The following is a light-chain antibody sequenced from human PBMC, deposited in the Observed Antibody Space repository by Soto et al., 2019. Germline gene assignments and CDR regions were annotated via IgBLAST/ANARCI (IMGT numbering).Light chain of an antibody. CDR3: QQYKTYMYT. CDR2: RAS. J-gene: IGKJ2*01. CDR1: QSIDSW. Sequence: DIQMTQSPSTLSASVGDRVTITCRASQSIDSWLAWYQQKPGKAPKLLIYRASSSESGVPSRFSGSGSGTEFTLTISSLQPDDFATYYCQQYKTYMYTFAQGTKLEIK. V-gene: IGKV1-5*03.